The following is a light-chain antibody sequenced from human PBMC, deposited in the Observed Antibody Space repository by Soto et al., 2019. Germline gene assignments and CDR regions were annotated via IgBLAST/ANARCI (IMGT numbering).Light chain of an antibody. CDR2: EAS. J-gene: IGKJ1*01. Sequence: DIQMTQSPSTLSASVGDRVTITCRASQSISSWLAWYQQKPGKVPKLLSYEASRLETGVPSRFSGSGSGTEFTLTISSLQPGDFAAYYCQQYNSYSTFGQGTKVEIK. CDR1: QSISSW. V-gene: IGKV1-5*03. CDR3: QQYNSYST.